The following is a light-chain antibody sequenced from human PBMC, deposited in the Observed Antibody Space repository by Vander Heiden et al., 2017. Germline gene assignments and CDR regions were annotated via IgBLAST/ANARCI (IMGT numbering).Light chain of an antibody. V-gene: IGLV1-44*01. CDR1: SSNIGKNA. CDR3: AAWDDSLNGHVV. Sequence: QSVLTQPPSSSGTPGEPVTISCSGSSSNIGKNAVTWYQQLPGTAPKLLIFNNHQRPSGVPDRFSGTKSATSASLAISGLRSEDEATYYCAAWDDSLNGHVVFGGGTNLTVL. J-gene: IGLJ2*01. CDR2: NNH.